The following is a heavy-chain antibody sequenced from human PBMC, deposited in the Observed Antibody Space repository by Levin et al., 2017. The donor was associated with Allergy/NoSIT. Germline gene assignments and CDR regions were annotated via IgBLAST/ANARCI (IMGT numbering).Heavy chain of an antibody. Sequence: SETLSLTCSVSSGSISSGNHYWSWIRQPPGKGLEWIGYIYYSGTTYYNPSLKSRLTISIDTSKNQFSLNLISVTAADTAVYYCARGAYYYHNSGYYYWYYFDYWGQGSLVTVSS. CDR1: SGSISSGNHY. CDR3: ARGAYYYHNSGYYYWYYFDY. J-gene: IGHJ4*02. D-gene: IGHD3-22*01. CDR2: IYYSGTT. V-gene: IGHV4-30-4*01.